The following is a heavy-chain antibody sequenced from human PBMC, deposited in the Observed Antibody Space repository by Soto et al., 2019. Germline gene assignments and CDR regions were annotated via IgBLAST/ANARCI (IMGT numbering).Heavy chain of an antibody. CDR1: GYTFPSYA. V-gene: IGHV1-3*01. CDR3: ARVGGGSYSSGWSPLGYYGMDV. D-gene: IGHD6-19*01. J-gene: IGHJ6*02. CDR2: INAGNGNT. Sequence: ASVKVSCKASGYTFPSYAMHWVRQAPGQRLEWMGWINAGNGNTKYSQKFQGRVTMTRDTSTSTVYMELSSLRSEDTAVYYCARVGGGSYSSGWSPLGYYGMDVWGQGTTVTVSS.